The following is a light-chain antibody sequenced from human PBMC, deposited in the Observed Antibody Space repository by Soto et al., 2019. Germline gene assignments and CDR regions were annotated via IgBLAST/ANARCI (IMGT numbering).Light chain of an antibody. CDR2: DVS. V-gene: IGKV3-11*01. CDR3: QQRSNRPRT. CDR1: QNINNY. Sequence: IVLTQSPATLSLSPGQRATLSCRASQNINNYLIWYQQKPGQAPRLLTYDVSNRATGVPARFSGSGSGTDFTLTNSSLQPEDFAVYYCQQRSNRPRTFGQGTKVDIK. J-gene: IGKJ1*01.